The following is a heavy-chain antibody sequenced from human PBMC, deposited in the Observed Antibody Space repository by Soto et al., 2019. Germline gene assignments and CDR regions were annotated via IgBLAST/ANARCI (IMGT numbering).Heavy chain of an antibody. Sequence: PSETLSLTCAVYGGSFSGYYWIWIRQPPGKGLEWIGEINHSGSTNYNPSLKSRVTISVDTSKNQFSLKLSSVTAADTAVYYCARLGRRWLLSHFDYWGQGTLVTVSS. CDR2: INHSGST. CDR3: ARLGRRWLLSHFDY. CDR1: GGSFSGYY. J-gene: IGHJ4*02. D-gene: IGHD1-26*01. V-gene: IGHV4-34*01.